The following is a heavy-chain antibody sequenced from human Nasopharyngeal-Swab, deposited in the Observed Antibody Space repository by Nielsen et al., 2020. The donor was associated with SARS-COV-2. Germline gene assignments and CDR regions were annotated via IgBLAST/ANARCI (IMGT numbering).Heavy chain of an antibody. J-gene: IGHJ2*01. D-gene: IGHD2-8*01. CDR2: IYYSGST. CDR1: GGSISSSSYY. CDR3: ARDSILLMVYAIRDPGCWYFDL. V-gene: IGHV4-39*07. Sequence: SQTLSLTCTVSGGSISSSSYYSGWIRQPPGKALEWIGSIYYSGSTYYNQSLKSRVTISVDTSKNQFSLKLSSVTAADTAVYYCARDSILLMVYAIRDPGCWYFDLWGRGTLVTVSS.